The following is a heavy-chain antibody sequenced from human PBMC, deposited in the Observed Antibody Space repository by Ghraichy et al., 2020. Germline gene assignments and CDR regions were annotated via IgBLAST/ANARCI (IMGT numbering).Heavy chain of an antibody. J-gene: IGHJ4*02. CDR1: GFTFSSYS. V-gene: IGHV3-21*01. Sequence: GGSLRLSCAASGFTFSSYSMNWVRQAPGKGLEWVSSISSSSSYIYYADSVKGRFTISRDNAKNSLYLQMNSLRAEDTAVYYCARSSSSSHLGFDYWGQGTLVTVSS. D-gene: IGHD6-6*01. CDR2: ISSSSSYI. CDR3: ARSSSSSHLGFDY.